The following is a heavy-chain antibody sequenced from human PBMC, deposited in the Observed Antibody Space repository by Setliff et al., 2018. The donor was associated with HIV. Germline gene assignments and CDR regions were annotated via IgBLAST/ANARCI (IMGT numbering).Heavy chain of an antibody. CDR2: INPNSGGT. D-gene: IGHD3-22*01. Sequence: ASVKVSCKASGYTFTNYYMHWVRQAPGQGLEWMGWINPNSGGTNYAQKFQGRVTMTRDTSISTGSMELSRLRSDDTAVYYCARDIGGYWDYHYYMDVWGKGTTVTVSS. CDR3: ARDIGGYWDYHYYMDV. CDR1: GYTFTNYY. V-gene: IGHV1-2*02. J-gene: IGHJ6*03.